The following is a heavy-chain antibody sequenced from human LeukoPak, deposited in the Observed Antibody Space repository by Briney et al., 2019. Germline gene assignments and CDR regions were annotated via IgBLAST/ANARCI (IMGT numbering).Heavy chain of an antibody. CDR1: GYTFTGYY. CDR2: INPNSGGT. CDR3: ARDAGYCSSTSCQGGWFDP. D-gene: IGHD2-2*01. J-gene: IGHJ5*02. V-gene: IGHV1-2*02. Sequence: EASVKVSCKASGYTFTGYYMHWVRQAPGQGLEWMGWINPNSGGTNYAQKFQGRVTMTRDTSISTAYMELGRLRSDDTAVYYCARDAGYCSSTSCQGGWFDPWGQGTLVTVSS.